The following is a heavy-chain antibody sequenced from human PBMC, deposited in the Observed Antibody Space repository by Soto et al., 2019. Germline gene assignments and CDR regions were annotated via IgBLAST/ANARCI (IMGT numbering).Heavy chain of an antibody. CDR1: GFTFSSYA. J-gene: IGHJ4*02. Sequence: EVQLLESGGGLVQPGGSLRLSCAASGFTFSSYAMSWVRQAPGKGLEWVSAISGSGGSTYYADSVKGRFTIYRDNSKNTLYVQMNSLRAEDTDVYDCAKDRKDYELDYWGQGTLVTVSS. CDR3: AKDRKDYELDY. CDR2: ISGSGGST. V-gene: IGHV3-23*01. D-gene: IGHD4-17*01.